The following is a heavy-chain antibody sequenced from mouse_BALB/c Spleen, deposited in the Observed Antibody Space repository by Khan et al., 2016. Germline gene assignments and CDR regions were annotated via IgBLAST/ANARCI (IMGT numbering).Heavy chain of an antibody. J-gene: IGHJ2*01. V-gene: IGHV1S81*02. CDR1: GYTFTSYW. CDR2: INPSNGRT. Sequence: QVQLKQSGAELVKPGASVKLSCKASGYTFTSYWMHWVKQRPGQGLEWIGEINPSNGRTNYNEKFKSKATLTVDKSSSTAYMQLSSLTSEDSAVYYCAVNFYFDYWGQGTTLTVSS. D-gene: IGHD1-3*01. CDR3: AVNFYFDY.